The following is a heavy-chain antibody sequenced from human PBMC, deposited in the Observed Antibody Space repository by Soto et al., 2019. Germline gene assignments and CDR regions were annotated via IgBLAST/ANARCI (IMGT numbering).Heavy chain of an antibody. CDR2: IIPIFGTA. D-gene: IGHD3-3*01. J-gene: IGHJ5*02. Sequence: QVQLVQSGAEVKKPGSSVKVSCKASGGTFSSYAISWVRQAPGQGLEWIGGIIPIFGTANYAQKFQGRVTITADESTSTAYMELSSLRSEDTAVYYCARDSRITIFGVVTEDDPWGQGTLVTVSS. CDR3: ARDSRITIFGVVTEDDP. V-gene: IGHV1-69*01. CDR1: GGTFSSYA.